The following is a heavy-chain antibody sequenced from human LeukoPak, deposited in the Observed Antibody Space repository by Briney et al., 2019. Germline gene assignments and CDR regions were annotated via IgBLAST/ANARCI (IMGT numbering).Heavy chain of an antibody. J-gene: IGHJ5*02. CDR3: ARRIVSVPAIQQGNWLDP. Sequence: PSETLSLTCTVSGGSISTYFWTWIRQFPGKGLEWIGYIYYTGTTSCNPSLKSRVTISVDTSKNQFSLSLSSVTAADTAVYYCARRIVSVPAIQQGNWLDPWGQGTLVTVSS. CDR1: GGSISTYF. D-gene: IGHD2-21*02. V-gene: IGHV4-59*01. CDR2: IYYTGTT.